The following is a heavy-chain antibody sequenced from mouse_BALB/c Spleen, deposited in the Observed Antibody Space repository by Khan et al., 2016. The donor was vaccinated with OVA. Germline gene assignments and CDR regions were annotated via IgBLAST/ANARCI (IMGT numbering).Heavy chain of an antibody. D-gene: IGHD2-2*01. V-gene: IGHV4-1*02. J-gene: IGHJ4*01. Sequence: EVKLLESGGGLVQPGGSLKLSCAASGFDFSRYWMSWVRLAPGKGLEWIGEINPDSSTINYTPSLKDKFIISRDNAKNTLYLQMSKVRSEDTALYYCARGLRRYYYAMDYWGQGASVTVSS. CDR3: ARGLRRYYYAMDY. CDR1: GFDFSRYW. CDR2: INPDSSTI.